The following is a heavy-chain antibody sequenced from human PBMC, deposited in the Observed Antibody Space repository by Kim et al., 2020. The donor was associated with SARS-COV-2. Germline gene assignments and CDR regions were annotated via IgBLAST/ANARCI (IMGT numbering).Heavy chain of an antibody. CDR2: IYYSGST. D-gene: IGHD3-9*01. CDR3: ASDGRKLVTFDY. CDR1: GGSISSSSYY. J-gene: IGHJ4*02. Sequence: SETLSLTCTVSGGSISSSSYYWGWIRQPPGKGLEWIGSIYYSGSTYYNPSLKSRVTISVDTSKNQFSLKLSSVTAADTAVYYCASDGRKLVTFDYWGQGTLVTVSS. V-gene: IGHV4-39*01.